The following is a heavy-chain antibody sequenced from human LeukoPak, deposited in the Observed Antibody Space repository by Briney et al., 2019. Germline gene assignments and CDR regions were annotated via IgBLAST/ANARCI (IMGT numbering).Heavy chain of an antibody. Sequence: PGRSLRLSCAASGFTFSSYGMHWVRQAPGKGLEWVAVISYDGSNKYYADSVKGRFTISRDNSKNTLYLQMNSLRAEDTAVYYCAKAGIVGATTYSDYWGQGTLVTVSS. CDR3: AKAGIVGATTYSDY. CDR2: ISYDGSNK. CDR1: GFTFSSYG. V-gene: IGHV3-30*18. J-gene: IGHJ4*02. D-gene: IGHD1-26*01.